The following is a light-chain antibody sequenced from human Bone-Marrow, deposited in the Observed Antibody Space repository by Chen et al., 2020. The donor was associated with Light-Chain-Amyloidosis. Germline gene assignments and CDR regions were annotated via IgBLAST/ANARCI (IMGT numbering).Light chain of an antibody. CDR2: DDS. Sequence: SYVLTQPSSVSVAPGQTPTIACGGNNIGSTSVHRSQQTPAQAPLLVVYDDSDRPSGIPERLSGSNSGNTATLTISRVEAGDEADYYCQVWDRSSDRPVFGGGTKLTVL. CDR3: QVWDRSSDRPV. V-gene: IGLV3-21*02. J-gene: IGLJ3*02. CDR1: NIGSTS.